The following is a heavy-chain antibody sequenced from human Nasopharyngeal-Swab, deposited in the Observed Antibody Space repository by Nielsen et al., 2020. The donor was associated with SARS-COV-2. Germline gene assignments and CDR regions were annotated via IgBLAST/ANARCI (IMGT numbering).Heavy chain of an antibody. J-gene: IGHJ4*02. V-gene: IGHV4-59*01. D-gene: IGHD5-18*01. CDR2: IYYSGST. Sequence: SETLSLTCTVSGGSMRSYYWNWIRQPPGKGLEWIGYIYYSGSTNYNPSLKSRVTISVDTSENQFSLKLRSVTAADTAVYYCARDLPGYSDGYDNFDSWGQGTLVTVSS. CDR3: ARDLPGYSDGYDNFDS. CDR1: GGSMRSYY.